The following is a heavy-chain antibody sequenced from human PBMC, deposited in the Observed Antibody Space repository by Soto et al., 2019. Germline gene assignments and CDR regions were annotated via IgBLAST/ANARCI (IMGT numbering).Heavy chain of an antibody. CDR2: IIPIFGTA. D-gene: IGHD1-1*01. Sequence: QVQLVQSGAEVKKPGSSVKVSCKASGGTFSSYAISWVRQAPGQGLEWMGGIIPIFGTANYAQKFQGRVTITXXEXTXXAYMELSSLRSEDTAVYYCARGSNNPTYYYYGMDVWGQGTTVTVSS. CDR1: GGTFSSYA. CDR3: ARGSNNPTYYYYGMDV. J-gene: IGHJ6*02. V-gene: IGHV1-69*05.